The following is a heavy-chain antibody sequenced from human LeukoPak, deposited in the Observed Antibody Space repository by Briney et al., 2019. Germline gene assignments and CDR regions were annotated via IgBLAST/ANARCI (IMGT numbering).Heavy chain of an antibody. Sequence: ASVKVSCKASGHSFTDKYMHWVRQAPGQGLEWMGRINPKSGGTNYAQKFQGRVTMTTDTSMSTAYMEVSRLTSDDTAVYYCARAGGRSWFDPWGQGTLVTVSS. V-gene: IGHV1-2*02. CDR1: GHSFTDKY. CDR2: INPKSGGT. J-gene: IGHJ5*02. CDR3: ARAGGRSWFDP.